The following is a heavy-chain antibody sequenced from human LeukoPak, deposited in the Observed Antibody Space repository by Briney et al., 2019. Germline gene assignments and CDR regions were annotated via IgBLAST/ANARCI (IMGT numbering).Heavy chain of an antibody. V-gene: IGHV4-61*02. Sequence: SETLSLTCTVSGGSISSGSYYWSWIRQPAGKGLEWIGRIYTSGSTNYNPSLKSRVTISVDTSKNQFSLKLSSVTAADTAVYYCARSTYYDLWSGYFDYWGQGTLVTVSS. CDR1: GGSISSGSYY. J-gene: IGHJ4*02. CDR3: ARSTYYDLWSGYFDY. D-gene: IGHD3-3*01. CDR2: IYTSGST.